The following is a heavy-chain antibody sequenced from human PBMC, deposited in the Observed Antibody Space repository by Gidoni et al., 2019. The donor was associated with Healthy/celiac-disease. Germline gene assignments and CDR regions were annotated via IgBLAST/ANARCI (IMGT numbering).Heavy chain of an antibody. J-gene: IGHJ4*02. Sequence: EVQLVQSGAAVKQPGESLKISCKGSGYHVTSYWIGWVRQRPGKGLEWMGIIYPGDSDTKYSPSFQGQVTISADKSISTAYLQWSSLKASDTAMYYCARSQWELLSVFDYWGQGTLVTVSS. D-gene: IGHD1-26*01. CDR1: GYHVTSYW. CDR2: IYPGDSDT. V-gene: IGHV5-51*01. CDR3: ARSQWELLSVFDY.